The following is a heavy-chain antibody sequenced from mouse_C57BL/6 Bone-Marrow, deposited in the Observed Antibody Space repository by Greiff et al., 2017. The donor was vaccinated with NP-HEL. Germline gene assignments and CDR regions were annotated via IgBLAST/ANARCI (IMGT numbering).Heavy chain of an antibody. CDR3: ATSYSGRGAQKYYAVGC. Sequence: QVQLQQPGAELVMPGASVKLSCKASGYTFTSYWMHWVKQRPGQGLEWIGEIDPSDSYTKYNQKFKGKATLTADKSSSTAYLQLSSLTSEESAVYYCATSYSGRGAQKYYAVGCRGPGASVT. V-gene: IGHV1-69*01. CDR2: IDPSDSYT. J-gene: IGHJ4*01. CDR1: GYTFTSYW.